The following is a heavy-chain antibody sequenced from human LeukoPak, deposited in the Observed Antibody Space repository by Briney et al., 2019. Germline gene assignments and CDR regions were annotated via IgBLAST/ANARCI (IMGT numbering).Heavy chain of an antibody. Sequence: SVKVSCKASVGTFSIYASSWVRQAPGQVLEWMVEIIGIFCSANYAQKFQGRVTITTDESTSTAYLELSSLRSADTAVYYCARDSSLRAKGELLPSFAYSGQATLVTVPS. D-gene: IGHD1-26*01. CDR3: ARDSSLRAKGELLPSFAY. CDR1: VGTFSIYA. V-gene: IGHV1-69*05. CDR2: IIGIFCSA. J-gene: IGHJ4*02.